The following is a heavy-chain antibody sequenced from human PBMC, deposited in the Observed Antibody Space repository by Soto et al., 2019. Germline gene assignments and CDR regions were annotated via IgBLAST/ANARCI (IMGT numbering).Heavy chain of an antibody. Sequence: QVQLVQSGAEVKKPGSSVKVSCKASGGTFSSYAISWVRQAPGQGLEWMGGIIPIFGTANYAQKFQGRVTITADESTSTAYMELSSLRSEDRAVYYCAREGAMVAGTLSFDYWGQGTLVTVSS. CDR3: AREGAMVAGTLSFDY. V-gene: IGHV1-69*12. CDR1: GGTFSSYA. CDR2: IIPIFGTA. D-gene: IGHD5-18*01. J-gene: IGHJ4*02.